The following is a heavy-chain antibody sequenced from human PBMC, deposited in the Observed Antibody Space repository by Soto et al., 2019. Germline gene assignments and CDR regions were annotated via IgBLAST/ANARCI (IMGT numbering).Heavy chain of an antibody. CDR3: ARVRDSGYYDADAFDI. Sequence: QVQLQESGPGLVKPSETLSLTCTVSGGSISSYYWSWIRQPPGKGLEWIGYIYYSGSTNYNPSLKSRVTISVDTSKNQFSLKLSSVTAADTAVYYCARVRDSGYYDADAFDIWGQGTMVTVSS. V-gene: IGHV4-59*01. D-gene: IGHD5-12*01. J-gene: IGHJ3*02. CDR2: IYYSGST. CDR1: GGSISSYY.